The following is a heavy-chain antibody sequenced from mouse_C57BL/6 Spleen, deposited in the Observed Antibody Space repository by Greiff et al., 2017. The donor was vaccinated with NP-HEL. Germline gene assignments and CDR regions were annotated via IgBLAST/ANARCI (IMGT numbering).Heavy chain of an antibody. D-gene: IGHD1-1*01. Sequence: EVHLVESGGGLVKPGGSLKLSCAASGFTFSSYAMSWVRQTPEKRLEWVATISDGGSYTYYPDNVKGRFTISRDNAKNNLYLQMSHLKSEDTAMYYCARAGLFGTVVAEYFDYWGQGTTLTVSS. V-gene: IGHV5-4*01. CDR3: ARAGLFGTVVAEYFDY. J-gene: IGHJ2*01. CDR2: ISDGGSYT. CDR1: GFTFSSYA.